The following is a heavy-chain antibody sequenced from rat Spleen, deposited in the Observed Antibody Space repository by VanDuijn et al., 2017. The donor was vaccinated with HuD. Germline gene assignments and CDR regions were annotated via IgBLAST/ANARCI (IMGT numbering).Heavy chain of an antibody. J-gene: IGHJ2*01. CDR1: GFIFSDYA. CDR2: ISYDGRST. V-gene: IGHV5-29*01. Sequence: EVQLVESGGGLVQPGRSLKLSCAASGFIFSDYAMGWVRQGPTKGLEWVALISYDGRSTYYRDSVQGRFTISRDNAKLSLYLQMDSLGSEDTATYYCARRHYGYTDYFDYWGQGVMVTVSS. CDR3: ARRHYGYTDYFDY. D-gene: IGHD1-11*01.